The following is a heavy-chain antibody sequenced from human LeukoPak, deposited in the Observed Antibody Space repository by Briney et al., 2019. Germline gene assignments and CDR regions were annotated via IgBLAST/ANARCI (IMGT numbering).Heavy chain of an antibody. CDR3: ASCCRGDPDGFDI. D-gene: IGHD2-21*02. CDR2: INPGGGST. Sequence: ASVNVTSTASGFTFTLYYMHWLRQAPGQGIEWMGIINPGGGSTTYAQKFQGRVTMTRDTSTSTVYMEVSSLRSEDTAVYYCASCCRGDPDGFDIWGQGTMVTVSS. CDR1: GFTFTLYY. J-gene: IGHJ3*02. V-gene: IGHV1-46*01.